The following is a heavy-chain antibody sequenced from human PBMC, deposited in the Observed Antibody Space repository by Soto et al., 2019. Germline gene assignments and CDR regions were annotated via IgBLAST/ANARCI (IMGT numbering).Heavy chain of an antibody. D-gene: IGHD3-3*01. Sequence: ASVKVSCKAAKNTFTSYGFSWERQTPVQGLEWMGGISACNDSTNYRHKLQGRVTMTTETSTSTAHMALRSLRSDDTALYYCARAVKTYYDFWSGYLWFAPWGQGTLVTVSS. CDR1: KNTFTSYG. V-gene: IGHV1-18*01. CDR2: ISACNDST. J-gene: IGHJ5*02. CDR3: ARAVKTYYDFWSGYLWFAP.